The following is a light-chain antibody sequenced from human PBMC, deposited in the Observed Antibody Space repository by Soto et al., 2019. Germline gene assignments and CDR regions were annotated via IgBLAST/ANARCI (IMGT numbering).Light chain of an antibody. Sequence: QSALTQPPSASGSPGQSVTISCTGTSSDVGGYKYVSWYKQHQGKAPKLMIFEVNNRPSGVPDRFSGSKSGNTASLTVSGLQAEDEADYYCSSYAGTNNLGVFGTGTKLTVL. CDR1: SSDVGGYKY. V-gene: IGLV2-8*01. J-gene: IGLJ1*01. CDR2: EVN. CDR3: SSYAGTNNLGV.